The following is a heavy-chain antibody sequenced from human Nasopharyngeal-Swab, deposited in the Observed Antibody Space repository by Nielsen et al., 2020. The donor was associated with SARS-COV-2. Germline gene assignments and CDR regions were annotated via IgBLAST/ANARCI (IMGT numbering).Heavy chain of an antibody. D-gene: IGHD1-7*01. Sequence: WIRQPPGKGLEWVSYISSSSSYTNYADSVKGRFTISRDNAKNSLYLQMNTLTADDTALYYCARARSGTLDFWGQGTLVTVSS. V-gene: IGHV3-11*05. J-gene: IGHJ4*02. CDR2: ISSSSSYT. CDR3: ARARSGTLDF.